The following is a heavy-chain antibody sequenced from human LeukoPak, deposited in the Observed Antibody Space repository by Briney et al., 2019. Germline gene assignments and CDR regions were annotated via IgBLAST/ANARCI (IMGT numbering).Heavy chain of an antibody. CDR3: ARDSYDSSGYYYRDVDY. V-gene: IGHV1-46*01. Sequence: ASVKVSCKASGYTFTSYYMHWVRQAPGQGLEWMGIINPSGGSTSYAQKFQGRVTMTRDMSTSTVYIELSSLRSEDTAVCYCARDSYDSSGYYYRDVDYWGQGTLVTVSS. CDR2: INPSGGST. CDR1: GYTFTSYY. J-gene: IGHJ4*02. D-gene: IGHD3-22*01.